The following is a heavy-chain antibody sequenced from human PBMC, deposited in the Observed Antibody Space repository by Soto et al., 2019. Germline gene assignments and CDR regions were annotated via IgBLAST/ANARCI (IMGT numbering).Heavy chain of an antibody. J-gene: IGHJ6*02. CDR3: ARDRPRHYDILTGSYGMDV. D-gene: IGHD3-9*01. Sequence: SETLSLTCVVSGGSMNTYYWSWIRQPPRKGLQWIGYVYSSGSTKYNPSLKSRVTMSVDTSKNQFSLQLTSVTAADTAVYYCARDRPRHYDILTGSYGMDVWGQGTTVTVSS. CDR1: GGSMNTYY. CDR2: VYSSGST. V-gene: IGHV4-59*01.